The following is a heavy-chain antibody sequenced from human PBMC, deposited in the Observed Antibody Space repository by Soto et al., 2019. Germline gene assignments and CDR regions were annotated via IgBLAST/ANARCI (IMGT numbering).Heavy chain of an antibody. CDR1: GFTFTDYA. J-gene: IGHJ4*02. V-gene: IGHV3-23*01. CDR2: ISGIGGST. Sequence: QPGGSLRLYCAASGFTFTDYALSWVRQAPGKGLEWVATISGIGGSTYLADSVKGRLSISRDNSKNTVSLLMNSLRAEDTAVYFCARGSSGYISSWYYFDYWGRGTLVTVSS. CDR3: ARGSSGYISSWYYFDY. D-gene: IGHD6-13*01.